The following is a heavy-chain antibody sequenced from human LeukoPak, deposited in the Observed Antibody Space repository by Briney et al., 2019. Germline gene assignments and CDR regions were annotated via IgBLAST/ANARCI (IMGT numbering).Heavy chain of an antibody. CDR1: GGSISSYY. Sequence: SETLSLTCTVSGGSISSYYWSWIRQPPGKGLEWIGYIYYSGSTNYNPSLKSRVTISVDTSKNQFSLKLSSVTAADTAVYYCAKGHQWLRLYFDYWGQGTLVTVSS. CDR3: AKGHQWLRLYFDY. J-gene: IGHJ4*02. V-gene: IGHV4-59*01. D-gene: IGHD5-12*01. CDR2: IYYSGST.